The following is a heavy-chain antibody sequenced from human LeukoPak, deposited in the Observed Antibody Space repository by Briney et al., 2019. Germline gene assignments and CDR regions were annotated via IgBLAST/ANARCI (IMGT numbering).Heavy chain of an antibody. J-gene: IGHJ1*01. CDR1: GFTVSSNY. V-gene: IGHV3-66*02. CDR2: IYSGGST. CDR3: ARIIAAAGTVEYFQH. D-gene: IGHD6-13*01. Sequence: GGPLRLSCAASGFTVSSNYMSWVRQAPGKGLGWVSVIYSGGSTYYADSVKGRFTISRDNSKNTLYLQMNSLRAEDTAVYYCARIIAAAGTVEYFQHWGQGTLVTVSS.